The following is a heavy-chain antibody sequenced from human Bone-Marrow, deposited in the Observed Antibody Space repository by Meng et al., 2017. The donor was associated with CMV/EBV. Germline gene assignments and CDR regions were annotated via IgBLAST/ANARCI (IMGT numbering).Heavy chain of an antibody. V-gene: IGHV3-30-3*01. CDR2: ISYDGSNK. D-gene: IGHD1-14*01. J-gene: IGHJ6*02. Sequence: GESLKISCAASGFTFSSYAMHWVRQAPGKGLEWVAVISYDGSNKYYADSVKGRFTISRDNSKNSLYLQMNSLRAEDTAVCYCAREPDNLYGMDVWGQGTTVTVSS. CDR1: GFTFSSYA. CDR3: AREPDNLYGMDV.